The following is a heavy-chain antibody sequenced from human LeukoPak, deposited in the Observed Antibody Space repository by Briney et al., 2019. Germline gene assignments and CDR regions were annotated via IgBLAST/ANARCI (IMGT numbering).Heavy chain of an antibody. D-gene: IGHD3-22*01. V-gene: IGHV1-2*02. CDR1: GYTFTGYY. J-gene: IGHJ4*02. CDR2: INPNSGGT. CDR3: ARLRPDSSGYPPDIRQYYFDY. Sequence: ASVKVSCKASGYTFTGYYMHWVRQAPGQGLEWMGWINPNSGGTNYAQKFQGRVTMTRDTSTSTAYMELRSLRSDDTAVYYCARLRPDSSGYPPDIRQYYFDYWGQGTLVTVSS.